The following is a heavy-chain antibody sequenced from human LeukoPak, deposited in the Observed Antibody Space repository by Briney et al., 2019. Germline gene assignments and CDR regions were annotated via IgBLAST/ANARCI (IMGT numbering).Heavy chain of an antibody. CDR1: GGSISNSISY. Sequence: SETLSLTCTVSGGSISNSISYWGWIRQPPGKGREWIGNIYNSGNTYYNPSLKSRVTISVDTSKNQFSLKLSSVTAADTAVYYCARDGGGGSGSDYRYFDNWGQGILVTVSS. CDR2: IYNSGNT. CDR3: ARDGGGGSGSDYRYFDN. D-gene: IGHD3-10*01. J-gene: IGHJ4*02. V-gene: IGHV4-39*07.